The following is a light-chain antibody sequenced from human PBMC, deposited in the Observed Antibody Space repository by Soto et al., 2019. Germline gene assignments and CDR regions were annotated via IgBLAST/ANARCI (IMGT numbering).Light chain of an antibody. CDR3: PQYNSYWT. V-gene: IGKV1-5*01. CDR2: DDS. J-gene: IGKJ4*02. CDR1: QSISSW. Sequence: DIQRTQSPSSLSSSVGYRFTITCRASQSISSWLAWYQQKPGKDPKILIYDDSSLESGVPSRFSGSGSGTEFTLTISSLQPDDFATYYCPQYNSYWTLGRGNKVDLK.